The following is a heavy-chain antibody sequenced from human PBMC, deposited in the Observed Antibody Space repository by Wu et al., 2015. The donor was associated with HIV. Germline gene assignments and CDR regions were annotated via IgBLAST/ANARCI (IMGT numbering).Heavy chain of an antibody. CDR1: GGSFSDYA. D-gene: IGHD2-15*01. CDR3: ARDRDGGGFYYGMDV. CDR2: IIPMYGKP. J-gene: IGHJ6*02. Sequence: QVQLVQSGAGMKKPGSSVKVSCKASGGSFSDYAISWVRRAPGQGLEWMGRIIPMYGKPIDAQKFQGRITITADDSTSTVDMELSSLRSEDTAVYFCARDRDGGGFYYGMDVWGQGTTVTVSS. V-gene: IGHV1-69*13.